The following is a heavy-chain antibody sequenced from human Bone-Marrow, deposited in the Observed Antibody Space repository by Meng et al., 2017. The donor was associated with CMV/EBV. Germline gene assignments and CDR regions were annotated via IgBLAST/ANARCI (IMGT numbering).Heavy chain of an antibody. D-gene: IGHD3-3*01. J-gene: IGHJ3*02. CDR1: GYTFTGYY. CDR2: INANSGGT. CDR3: ARVAPIDYDFWSGQGAFDI. Sequence: ASVKVSCKASGYTFTGYYMHWVRQAPGQGLEWMGWINANSGGTNYAQKFQGRVTMTRDTSISTAYMELSRLRSDDTAVYYCARVAPIDYDFWSGQGAFDIWGQGTMVTVSS. V-gene: IGHV1-2*02.